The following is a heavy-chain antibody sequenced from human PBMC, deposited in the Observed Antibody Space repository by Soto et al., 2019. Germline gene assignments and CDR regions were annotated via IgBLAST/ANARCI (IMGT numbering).Heavy chain of an antibody. Sequence: SETLSLTCTVSGGSISSYYWSWIRQPPGKGLEWIGYIYYSGSTNYNPSLKSRVTISVDTSKNQFSLKLSSVTAADTAVYYCARGEAVSPPFFDIWGQGTMVTVSS. CDR2: IYYSGST. V-gene: IGHV4-59*01. CDR1: GGSISSYY. D-gene: IGHD4-4*01. J-gene: IGHJ3*02. CDR3: ARGEAVSPPFFDI.